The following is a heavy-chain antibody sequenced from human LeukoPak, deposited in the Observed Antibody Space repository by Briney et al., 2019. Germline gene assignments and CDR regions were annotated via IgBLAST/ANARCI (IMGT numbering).Heavy chain of an antibody. CDR2: VYYSGST. J-gene: IGHJ4*02. Sequence: SETLSLTCTVSGGSISSSYYYWGWIRQPPGKGLVWIGTVYYSGSTYYNPSLNSRVTISVDTSKNQYSLKLSSVTAPDTAVYYCARHEDRNWYFDHWGQGTLVTVSS. CDR1: GGSISSSYYY. D-gene: IGHD1-1*01. CDR3: ARHEDRNWYFDH. V-gene: IGHV4-39*01.